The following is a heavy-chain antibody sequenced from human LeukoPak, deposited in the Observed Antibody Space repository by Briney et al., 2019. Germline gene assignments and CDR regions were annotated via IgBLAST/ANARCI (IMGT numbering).Heavy chain of an antibody. J-gene: IGHJ4*02. D-gene: IGHD2-15*01. CDR1: GGTFSSYA. CDR2: IIPIFGTA. CDR3: AGGCAGGSCYSETFDY. Sequence: ASVKVSCKASGGTFSSYAISWVRQAPGQGLEWMGGIIPIFGTANYAQKFQGRVTITADESTSTAYMELSSLRSEDTAVYYCAGGCAGGSCYSETFDYWGQGTLVTVSS. V-gene: IGHV1-69*13.